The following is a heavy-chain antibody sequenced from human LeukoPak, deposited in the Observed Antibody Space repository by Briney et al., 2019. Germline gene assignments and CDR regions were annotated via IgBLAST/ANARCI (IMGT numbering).Heavy chain of an antibody. CDR2: INHSGST. CDR1: GGSFSGYY. Sequence: SETLSLTCAVYGGSFSGYYWSWIRQPPGKGLEWIGEINHSGSTNYNPSLKSRVTISVYTPKNQFSLKLSSVTAADTAVYYCARAHSGYDRWDFDYWGQGTLVTVSS. V-gene: IGHV4-34*01. CDR3: ARAHSGYDRWDFDY. D-gene: IGHD5-12*01. J-gene: IGHJ4*02.